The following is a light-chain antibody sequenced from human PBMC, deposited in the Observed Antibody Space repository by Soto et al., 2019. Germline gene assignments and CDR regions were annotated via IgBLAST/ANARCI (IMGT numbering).Light chain of an antibody. CDR3: QLYGDHSRT. CDR2: KAS. V-gene: IGKV1-5*03. J-gene: IGKJ1*01. Sequence: LSASVGGRINITCRASQSINKWMAWYQLKAGKAPQLLIYKASSLQSGVPSRFRGSGSGTEVTLTISGLQPDDFETYVCQLYGDHSRTSGQGTKVDIK. CDR1: QSINKW.